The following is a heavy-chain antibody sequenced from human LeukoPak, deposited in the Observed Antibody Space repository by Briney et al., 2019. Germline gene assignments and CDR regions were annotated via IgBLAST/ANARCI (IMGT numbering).Heavy chain of an antibody. CDR3: ARGPIVVVVAATPGAPFDY. CDR1: GYTFTGYY. J-gene: IGHJ4*02. V-gene: IGHV1-8*03. Sequence: ASVKVSCKASGYTFTGYYMHWVRQAPGQGLEWMGWMNPNSGNTGYAQKFQGRVTITRNTSISTAYMELSRLRSDDTAVYYCARGPIVVVVAATPGAPFDYWGQGTLVTVSS. D-gene: IGHD2-15*01. CDR2: MNPNSGNT.